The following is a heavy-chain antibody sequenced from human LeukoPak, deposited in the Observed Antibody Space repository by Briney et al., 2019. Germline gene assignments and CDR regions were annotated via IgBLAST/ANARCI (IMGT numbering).Heavy chain of an antibody. J-gene: IGHJ4*02. D-gene: IGHD6-13*01. CDR2: IIPIFGTA. CDR3: ARNWYSSSWYGVYFDY. V-gene: IGHV1-69*13. Sequence: ASVKVSCKASGGTSSSYAISWVRQAPGQGLEWMGGIIPIFGTANYAQKFQGRVTITADESTSTAYMELSSLRSEDTAVYYCARNWYSSSWYGVYFDYWGQGTLVTVSS. CDR1: GGTSSSYA.